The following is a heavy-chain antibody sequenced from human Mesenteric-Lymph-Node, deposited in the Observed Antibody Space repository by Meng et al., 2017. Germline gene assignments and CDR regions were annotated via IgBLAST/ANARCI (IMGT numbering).Heavy chain of an antibody. CDR2: SYGGSP. V-gene: IGHV4-31*03. D-gene: IGHD6-19*01. Sequence: SETLSLTCTVSGGPIRNGNYYWSWIRQHPGKGLEWIGYSYGGSPSYNPSLRGRVTISEDASENQLSLKLTSVTAADTAVYYCARAFSAVAASDYWGQGTLVTVSS. CDR1: GGPIRNGNYY. J-gene: IGHJ4*02. CDR3: ARAFSAVAASDY.